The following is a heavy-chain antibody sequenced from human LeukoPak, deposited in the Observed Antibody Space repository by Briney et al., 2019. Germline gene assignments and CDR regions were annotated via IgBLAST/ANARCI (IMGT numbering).Heavy chain of an antibody. CDR3: VHSSGYYSFDY. D-gene: IGHD3-22*01. CDR2: IYHSGST. V-gene: IGHV4-4*02. J-gene: IGHJ4*02. CDR1: GGSISSSNW. Sequence: SETLSLTCTVSGGSISSSNWWSWVRQPPGKGLEWIGEIYHSGSTNYNPSLKSRVTISVDKSKNQFSLKLGSVTAADTAVYYCVHSSGYYSFDYWGQGTLVTVSS.